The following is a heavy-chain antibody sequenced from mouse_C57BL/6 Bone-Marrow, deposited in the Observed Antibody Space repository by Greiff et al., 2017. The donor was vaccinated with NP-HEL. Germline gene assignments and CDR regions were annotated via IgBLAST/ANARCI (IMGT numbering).Heavy chain of an antibody. D-gene: IGHD3-1*01. CDR3: ARSGRGQRFAY. Sequence: QVQLQQSGAELARPGASVKLSCKASGYTFTSYGISWVKQRTGQGLEWIGEIYPRSGNTYYNEKFKGKATLTADKSSSTADMELRHRTSEDSAVYFCARSGRGQRFAYWGQGALVTVSA. CDR2: IYPRSGNT. V-gene: IGHV1-81*01. CDR1: GYTFTSYG. J-gene: IGHJ3*01.